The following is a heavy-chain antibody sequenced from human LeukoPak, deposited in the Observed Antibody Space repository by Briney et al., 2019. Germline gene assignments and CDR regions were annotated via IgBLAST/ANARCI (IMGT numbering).Heavy chain of an antibody. D-gene: IGHD3-22*01. CDR1: GASISSNTYY. CDR3: ARNMTVILVAERTDAFDI. CDR2: IFNAGST. Sequence: KTSETLSLTCTVSGASISSNTYYWAWIRQSPGKGLEWIGSIFNAGSTFYNPPLTSRVTMSVDTSKNQFSLKLSSVTAADTAMYYCARNMTVILVAERTDAFDIWGQGTMVTVSS. J-gene: IGHJ3*02. V-gene: IGHV4-39*01.